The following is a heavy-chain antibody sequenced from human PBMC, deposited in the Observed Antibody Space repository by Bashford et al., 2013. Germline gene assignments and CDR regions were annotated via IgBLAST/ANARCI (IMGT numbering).Heavy chain of an antibody. Sequence: VRQAPGEGLEWVSLIYKGGNTNHAVSVRGRFSISKDNSRNTVHLQMNSLRAEDTAVYYCAKTQRLSLLGGLFFDAWGQGTLVTVSS. V-gene: IGHV3-66*01. J-gene: IGHJ4*02. D-gene: IGHD2/OR15-2a*01. CDR3: AKTQRLSLLGGLFFDA. CDR2: IYKGGNT.